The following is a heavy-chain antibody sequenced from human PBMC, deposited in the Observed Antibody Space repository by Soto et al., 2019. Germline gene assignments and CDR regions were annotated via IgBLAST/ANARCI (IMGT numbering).Heavy chain of an antibody. V-gene: IGHV3-15*01. CDR3: ITETTGD. CDR1: GFTFSKAW. D-gene: IGHD1-1*01. CDR2: IKSKTDGETT. J-gene: IGHJ4*02. Sequence: EVQLVESGGGLIKPGGSLRLSCAASGFTFSKAWMSWVRQAPGKGLEWVGRIKSKTDGETTDYAAPVTGRFIISRDDSYTTLYLQMNSLKTDDKAVYYCITETTGDWGQGTLVTVSS.